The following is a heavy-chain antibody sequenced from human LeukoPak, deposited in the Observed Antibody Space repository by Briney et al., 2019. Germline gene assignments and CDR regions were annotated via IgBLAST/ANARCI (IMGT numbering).Heavy chain of an antibody. Sequence: GGSLRLSCAASGFTFSRYWMHWVRQAPGKGLVWVSRINSDGSATTYADFVKGRLTISRDNAKNTLYLQMNSLRVDDTAMYYCERDYGAWGQGTLVTVSP. V-gene: IGHV3-74*03. J-gene: IGHJ5*02. D-gene: IGHD4/OR15-4a*01. CDR3: ERDYGA. CDR2: INSDGSAT. CDR1: GFTFSRYW.